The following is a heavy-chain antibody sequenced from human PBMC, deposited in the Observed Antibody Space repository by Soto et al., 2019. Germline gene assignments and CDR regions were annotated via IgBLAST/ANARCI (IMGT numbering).Heavy chain of an antibody. D-gene: IGHD1-20*01. V-gene: IGHV3-23*01. Sequence: EVQLLESGGGLVQPGGSLRLSCAASGFTFSSYAMNWVRQAPGKGLEWVSVITGSGDSTYYADSVKGRFTISRDNSKNTLYVQTNSLRAEDTAVYYCAKAISGYNAPLDPWGQGTRVTFSS. J-gene: IGHJ5*02. CDR3: AKAISGYNAPLDP. CDR1: GFTFSSYA. CDR2: ITGSGDST.